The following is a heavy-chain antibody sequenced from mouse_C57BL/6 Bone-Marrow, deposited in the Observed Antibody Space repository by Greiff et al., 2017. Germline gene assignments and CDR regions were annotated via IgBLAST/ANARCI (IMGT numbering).Heavy chain of an antibody. V-gene: IGHV5-17*01. Sequence: EVKLVESGGGLVKPGGSLKLSCAASGFTFSDYGMHWVRQAPEKGLEWVAYISSGSSTIYYADTVKGLFPISRDNAKNTLFLQMTSLRSEDTAMYYCANNYAMDYWGQGTSVTVSS. CDR3: ANNYAMDY. CDR1: GFTFSDYG. CDR2: ISSGSSTI. J-gene: IGHJ4*01.